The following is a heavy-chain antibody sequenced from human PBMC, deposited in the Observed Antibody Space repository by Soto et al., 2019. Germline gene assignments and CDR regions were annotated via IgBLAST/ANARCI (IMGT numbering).Heavy chain of an antibody. D-gene: IGHD3-3*01. CDR2: IYPDDSDI. CDR3: ARRGVSGFDF. V-gene: IGHV5-51*01. CDR1: GYIFTNYW. J-gene: IGHJ4*02. Sequence: PGESLKISCEVSGYIFTNYWIGWVRQLPGKGLESIGIIYPDDSDIKYSPSFQGQVTISADKSINVAYLQWTRLKASDTAIYYCARRGVSGFDFWGQATLVTVS.